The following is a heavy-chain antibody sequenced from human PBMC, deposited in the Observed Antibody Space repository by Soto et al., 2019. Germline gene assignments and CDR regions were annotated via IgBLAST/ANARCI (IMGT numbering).Heavy chain of an antibody. V-gene: IGHV1-18*01. CDR3: ARENDPYGFDL. CDR2: IGSGDT. Sequence: QVQLVQSGATQEKPGASVKVSCEAFGYSFDSYAYSWVRQAPGQGLEWMGSIGSGDTKYAQKLQGRVTMTTDTSTNTAYMELRSLRSDDTALYYCARENDPYGFDLWGQGTMVTVSS. J-gene: IGHJ3*01. CDR1: GYSFDSYA.